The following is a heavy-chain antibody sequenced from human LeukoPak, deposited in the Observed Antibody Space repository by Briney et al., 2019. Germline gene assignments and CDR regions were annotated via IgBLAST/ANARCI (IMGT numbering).Heavy chain of an antibody. J-gene: IGHJ4*02. CDR2: INPNSGGT. CDR1: GYTFTGYY. CDR3: ARDLRYDSSGYPY. D-gene: IGHD3-22*01. Sequence: VASVKASCKASGYTFTGYYMHWVRQAPGQGLEWMGRINPNSGGTNYAQKFQGRVTMTRDTSISTAHMELSRLRSDDTAVYYCARDLRYDSSGYPYWGQGTLVTVSS. V-gene: IGHV1-2*06.